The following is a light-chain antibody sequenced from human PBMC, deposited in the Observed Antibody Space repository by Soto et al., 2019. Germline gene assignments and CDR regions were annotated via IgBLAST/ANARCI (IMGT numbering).Light chain of an antibody. Sequence: QSALTQPASVSGSPGQAITISCTGTSSDVCGYNYVSWYQQHPGKAPKLMIYDVSNRPSGVSNSFSGTKSGNTASLTISGLQGEDEADYYCSPYTSSSTRVFGGGTKLTVL. CDR1: SSDVCGYNY. J-gene: IGLJ2*01. V-gene: IGLV2-14*01. CDR3: SPYTSSSTRV. CDR2: DVS.